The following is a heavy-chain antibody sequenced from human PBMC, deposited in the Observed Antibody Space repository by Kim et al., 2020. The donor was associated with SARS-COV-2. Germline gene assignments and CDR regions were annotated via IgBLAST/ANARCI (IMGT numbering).Heavy chain of an antibody. CDR1: GGSFSGYY. D-gene: IGHD2-2*01. Sequence: SETLSLTCAVYGGSFSGYYWSWIRQPPGKGLEWIGEINHSGSTNYNPSLKSRVTISVDTSKNQFSLKLSSVTAADTAVYYCARHGNIVVVPAARDDAFDIWGQGTMVTVSS. V-gene: IGHV4-34*01. CDR3: ARHGNIVVVPAARDDAFDI. CDR2: INHSGST. J-gene: IGHJ3*02.